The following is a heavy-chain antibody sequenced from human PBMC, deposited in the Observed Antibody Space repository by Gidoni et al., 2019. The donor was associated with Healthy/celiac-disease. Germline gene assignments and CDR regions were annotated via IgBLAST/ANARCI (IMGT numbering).Heavy chain of an antibody. CDR3: AKQDPTLYSYCSPNFDF. V-gene: IGHV3-23*01. CDR1: GYTFSSDA. J-gene: IGHJ4*02. CDR2: ISSIGSST. D-gene: IGHD5-18*01. Sequence: EVQPLESGGALVQPVGYLRLSSAAAGYTFSSDAMSWVLQAAGKGLEGVSSISSIGSSTYYADYVKGRFTISRDNSKNTLYLQMNSLRAEDTAVYYCAKQDPTLYSYCSPNFDFWGQGTLVTVSS.